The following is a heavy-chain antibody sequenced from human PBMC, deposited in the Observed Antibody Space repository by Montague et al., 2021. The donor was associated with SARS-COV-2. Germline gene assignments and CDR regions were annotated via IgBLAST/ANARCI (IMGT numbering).Heavy chain of an antibody. CDR1: GFTFSNSA. Sequence: SLRLSCAASGFTFSNSAMNWVRQAPGKGLEWVSGSTCSDGGTHYADSVKGRFTISRDNSKNVLYLQMNSLRAEDTALYYCAKDSYYYGLGYGMDVWGQGTTVTVPS. J-gene: IGHJ6*02. CDR3: AKDSYYYGLGYGMDV. V-gene: IGHV3-23*01. D-gene: IGHD3-10*01. CDR2: STCSDGGT.